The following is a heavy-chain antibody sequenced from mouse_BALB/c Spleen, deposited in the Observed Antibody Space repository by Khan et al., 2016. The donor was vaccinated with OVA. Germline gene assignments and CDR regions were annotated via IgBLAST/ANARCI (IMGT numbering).Heavy chain of an antibody. J-gene: IGHJ2*02. D-gene: IGHD1-1*01. V-gene: IGHV3-2*02. CDR1: GYSITREYA. CDR3: ARVYGGDFDY. Sequence: EVQLVETGPGLVKPSQSLSLTCTVTGYSITREYARNWIRQFPGNKLEWMGFISYSGNTKYNPSLKSRFSITRDTSKNQFFLQLNSVTTEDTATYYCARVYGGDFDYWGQGTSLTVSS. CDR2: ISYSGNT.